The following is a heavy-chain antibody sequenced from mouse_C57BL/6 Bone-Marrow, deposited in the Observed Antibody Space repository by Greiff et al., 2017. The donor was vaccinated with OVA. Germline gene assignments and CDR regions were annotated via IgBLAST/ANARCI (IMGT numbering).Heavy chain of an antibody. CDR3: ARSVITTRHFDY. CDR2: INYDGSST. Sequence: EVQVVESEGGLVQPGSSMKLSCTASGFTFSDYYMAWVRQVPEKGLEWVANINYDGSSTYYLDSLKSRFIISRDNAKNILYLQMSSLKSEDTATYYCARSVITTRHFDYWGQGTTLTVSS. CDR1: GFTFSDYY. J-gene: IGHJ2*01. V-gene: IGHV5-16*01. D-gene: IGHD1-1*01.